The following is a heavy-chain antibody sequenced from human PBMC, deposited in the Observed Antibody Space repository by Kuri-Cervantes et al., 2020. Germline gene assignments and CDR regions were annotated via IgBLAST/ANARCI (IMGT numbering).Heavy chain of an antibody. CDR2: INPNSGGT. CDR3: AREMSGSYYEGPVHYYYGMDV. V-gene: IGHV1-2*02. CDR1: GYTFTGYY. Sequence: ASVKVSCKASGYTFTGYYMHWVRQAPGQGLEWMGWINPNSGGTNYAQKSQSRVTMTRDTSISTAYMELSRLRSDDTAVYYCAREMSGSYYEGPVHYYYGMDVWGQGTTVTVSS. J-gene: IGHJ6*02. D-gene: IGHD1-26*01.